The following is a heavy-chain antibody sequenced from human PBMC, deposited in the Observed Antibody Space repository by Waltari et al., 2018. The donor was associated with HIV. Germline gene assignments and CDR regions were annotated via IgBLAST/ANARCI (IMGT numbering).Heavy chain of an antibody. CDR3: ASALRIVAANDY. Sequence: QVQLVESGGGVVQSGRSLRLSCAASGFTFSRYAMHWVRQAPGKGLEWVAVISYDGSNKYYADSVEGRFTISRDNSKNTLYLQMNSLRAEDTAVYFCASALRIVAANDYWGQGTLVTVSS. V-gene: IGHV3-30*01. CDR2: ISYDGSNK. CDR1: GFTFSRYA. D-gene: IGHD6-13*01. J-gene: IGHJ4*02.